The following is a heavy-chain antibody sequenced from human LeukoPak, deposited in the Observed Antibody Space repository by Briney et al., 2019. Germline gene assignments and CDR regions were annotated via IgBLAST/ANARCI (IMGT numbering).Heavy chain of an antibody. V-gene: IGHV1-18*01. Sequence: ASVKVSCKASGYTFTTYGISWVRQAPGQGLEWMGWISAYNGNTNYAQKFQGRVTMTTDTSTSTAYMELRSLRSEDTAVYYCALGGDGYNTRNWFDPWGQGTLVTVSS. D-gene: IGHD5-24*01. CDR3: ALGGDGYNTRNWFDP. CDR2: ISAYNGNT. J-gene: IGHJ5*02. CDR1: GYTFTTYG.